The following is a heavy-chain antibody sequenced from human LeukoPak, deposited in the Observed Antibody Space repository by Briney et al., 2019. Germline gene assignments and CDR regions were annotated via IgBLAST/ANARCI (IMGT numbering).Heavy chain of an antibody. CDR2: IYHSGST. J-gene: IGHJ4*02. D-gene: IGHD6-19*01. V-gene: IGHV4-30-2*01. CDR3: ARAGYSSISYYMDV. Sequence: PSETLSLTCTVSGGSISSGGYCWSWIRQPPGKGLEWIGYIYHSGSTYYNPSLKSRVTISVDRSKNQFSLKLSSVTAADTAVYYCARAGYSSISYYMDVWGQGTLVTVSS. CDR1: GGSISSGGYC.